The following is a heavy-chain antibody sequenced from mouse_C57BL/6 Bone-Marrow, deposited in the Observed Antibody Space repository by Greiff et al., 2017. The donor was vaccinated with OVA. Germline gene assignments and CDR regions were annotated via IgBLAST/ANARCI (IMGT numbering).Heavy chain of an antibody. CDR3: ARQHYGSSPLYWYFDV. D-gene: IGHD1-1*01. Sequence: DVQLQESGGDLVKPGGSLKLSCAASGFTFSSYGMSWVRQTPDKRLEWVATISSGGSYTYYPDSVKGRFTISRDNAKNTLYLQMSSLKSEDTAMYYCARQHYGSSPLYWYFDVWGTGTTVTVSS. V-gene: IGHV5-6*01. CDR1: GFTFSSYG. CDR2: ISSGGSYT. J-gene: IGHJ1*03.